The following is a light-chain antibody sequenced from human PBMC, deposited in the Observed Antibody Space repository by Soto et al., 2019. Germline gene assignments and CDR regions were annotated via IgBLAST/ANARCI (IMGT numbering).Light chain of an antibody. CDR2: DAS. V-gene: IGKV3-11*01. Sequence: EVGLTQSPATLSLSPGDTATLSCGASQSVSSSLAWYQQKPGQAPRLLIYDASSRATGIPARFSGSGSGTDFTLTISSLEPEDFAVYYCHHRGNGITFGQGTRLEI. CDR3: HHRGNGIT. J-gene: IGKJ5*01. CDR1: QSVSSS.